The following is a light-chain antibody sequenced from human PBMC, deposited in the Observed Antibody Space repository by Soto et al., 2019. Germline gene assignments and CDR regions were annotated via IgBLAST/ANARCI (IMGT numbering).Light chain of an antibody. CDR3: SSYAGSNNFVV. J-gene: IGLJ2*01. CDR2: EVS. V-gene: IGLV2-8*01. Sequence: QSALTQPPSASGSPGQSVTISCTGTSSDVGGYNYVSWYQQYPGKAPKLMIYEVSKRPSGVPDRFSGSKSANTASLTVSGLQAEDEADYYCSSYAGSNNFVVFGGGTKPTVL. CDR1: SSDVGGYNY.